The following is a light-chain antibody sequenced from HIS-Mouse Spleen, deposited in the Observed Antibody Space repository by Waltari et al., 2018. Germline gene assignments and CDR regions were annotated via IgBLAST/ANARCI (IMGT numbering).Light chain of an antibody. CDR2: EVS. Sequence: QSALTQPASVSGSPGQSITISCTGTSSDVGGYNYVSWYQQHLGKAPKLMIYEVSNRPSGVSNRCSGSKSGNTASLTISGLQAEDEADYYCSSYTSSSTLVFGGGTKLTVL. V-gene: IGLV2-14*01. CDR3: SSYTSSSTLV. CDR1: SSDVGGYNY. J-gene: IGLJ3*02.